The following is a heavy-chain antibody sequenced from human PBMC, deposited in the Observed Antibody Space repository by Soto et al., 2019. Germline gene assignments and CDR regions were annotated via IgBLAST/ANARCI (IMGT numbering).Heavy chain of an antibody. V-gene: IGHV4-59*01. J-gene: IGHJ6*02. D-gene: IGHD1-26*01. CDR1: GGSISSYY. CDR2: ISHSGTT. CDR3: ARKVGTTLYYYYSGLDV. Sequence: SETLSLTCTVSGGSISSYYWSWIRQPPGKGLEWIGYISHSGTTDYNPSLKSRVTFSLDTSKNQFSLKLTSVTAADAAIYYCARKVGTTLYYYYSGLDVWGQGTTVPVSS.